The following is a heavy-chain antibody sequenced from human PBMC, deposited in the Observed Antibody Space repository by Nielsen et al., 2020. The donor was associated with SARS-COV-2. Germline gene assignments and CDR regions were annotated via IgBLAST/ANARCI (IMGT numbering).Heavy chain of an antibody. D-gene: IGHD5-18*01. Sequence: SVKVSCKASGGTFNSFAISWVRQAPGQGLEWMGGIVPLFGTTNYAQKFQGRVTITADESTSTAYMELSSLRSEDTAVYYCARGGSSYGYAYYYYGMDVWGQGTTVTVSS. V-gene: IGHV1-69*13. CDR3: ARGGSSYGYAYYYYGMDV. CDR1: GGTFNSFA. CDR2: IVPLFGTT. J-gene: IGHJ6*02.